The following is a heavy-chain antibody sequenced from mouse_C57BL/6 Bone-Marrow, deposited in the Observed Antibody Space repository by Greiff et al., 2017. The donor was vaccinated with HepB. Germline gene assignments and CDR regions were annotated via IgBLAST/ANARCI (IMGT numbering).Heavy chain of an antibody. V-gene: IGHV1-55*01. CDR1: GYNFTSYW. CDR3: ARNSRNEGAMDY. Sequence: VQLVESGAELVKPGASVKMSCKASGYNFTSYWTTWVKQRPGQGLEWIGDIYPGSGSTNYNEKFKSKATLTVDTSSSTAYMQLSSLTSEDSAVYYCARNSRNEGAMDYWGQGTSVTVSS. J-gene: IGHJ4*01. D-gene: IGHD3-3*01. CDR2: IYPGSGST.